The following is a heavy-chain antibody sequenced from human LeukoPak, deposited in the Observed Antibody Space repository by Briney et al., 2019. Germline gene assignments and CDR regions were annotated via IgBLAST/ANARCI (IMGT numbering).Heavy chain of an antibody. J-gene: IGHJ4*02. CDR3: ARGIAVAGTVGSYYFDY. V-gene: IGHV1-69*13. Sequence: GASVKVSCTASGGTFSSYAISWVRQAPGQGLEWMGGIIPIFGTANYAQKFQGRVTITADESTSTAYMELSSLRSEDTAVYYCARGIAVAGTVGSYYFDYWGQGTLVTVSS. D-gene: IGHD6-19*01. CDR1: GGTFSSYA. CDR2: IIPIFGTA.